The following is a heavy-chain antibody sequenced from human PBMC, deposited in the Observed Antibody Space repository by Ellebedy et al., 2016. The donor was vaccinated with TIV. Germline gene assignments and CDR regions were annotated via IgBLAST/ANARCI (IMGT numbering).Heavy chain of an antibody. D-gene: IGHD3-22*01. CDR1: GGSFSGYY. CDR2: IIHSGST. J-gene: IGHJ4*02. Sequence: MPSETLSLTCAVYGGSFSGYYWSRIRQSPGKGLEWIGEIIHSGSTNYNPSLKSRVIISVDTSKNQFSLRLSSATAADTAVYYCARTAYYYDSTAYSFSGHRIDYFDFWGQGTLVTVSS. V-gene: IGHV4-34*12. CDR3: ARTAYYYDSTAYSFSGHRIDYFDF.